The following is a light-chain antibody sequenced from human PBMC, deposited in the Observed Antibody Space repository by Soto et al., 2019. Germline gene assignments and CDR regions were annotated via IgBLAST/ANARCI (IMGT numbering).Light chain of an antibody. CDR3: QQTFGTPRT. J-gene: IGKJ1*01. V-gene: IGKV1-39*01. CDR1: ENIRSY. Sequence: DIQMTQSPSSLSASAGDRVTITCRASENIRSYLNWYQQKPGKAPEVLIYAASRLQSGVPQRFSGSGSGTDFTLNITCLQPEDFATYYCQQTFGTPRTFGQGTKVEI. CDR2: AAS.